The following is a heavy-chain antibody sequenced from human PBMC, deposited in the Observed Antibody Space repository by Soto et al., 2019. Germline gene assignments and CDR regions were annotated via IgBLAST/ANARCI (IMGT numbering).Heavy chain of an antibody. J-gene: IGHJ4*02. CDR1: GFTFSDYY. CDR3: ARSGDNYNVLDY. Sequence: GGSLRLSCVASGFTFSDYYMSWVRQAPGKGLEWLSYSSNSGTYTKYAGSVKGRFSISRDNAKNSLYLQINSLRGEDTAIYYCARSGDNYNVLDYWGQGTPVTVSS. CDR2: SSNSGTYT. D-gene: IGHD3-10*02. V-gene: IGHV3-11*06.